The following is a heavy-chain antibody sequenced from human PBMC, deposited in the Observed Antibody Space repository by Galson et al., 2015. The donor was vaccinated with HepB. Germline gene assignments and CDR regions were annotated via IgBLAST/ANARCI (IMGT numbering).Heavy chain of an antibody. CDR2: ISYDGSNK. CDR3: AKDRYSVTAGSDF. CDR1: GFTFSSYG. D-gene: IGHD4-17*01. J-gene: IGHJ4*02. Sequence: SLRLSCAASGFTFSSYGMYWVRQAPGKGLEWVAVISYDGSNKNYADSVKGRFTISRDNSKNTLYLQMNSLRAEDTAVYYCAKDRYSVTAGSDFWGQGTLVTVSS. V-gene: IGHV3-30*18.